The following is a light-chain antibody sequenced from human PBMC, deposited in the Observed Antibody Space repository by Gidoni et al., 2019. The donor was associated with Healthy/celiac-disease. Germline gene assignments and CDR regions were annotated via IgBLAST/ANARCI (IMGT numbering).Light chain of an antibody. CDR3: QVWDSSSDHPV. V-gene: IGLV3-21*02. J-gene: IGLJ3*02. Sequence: SYVLTQPPSVSVAPGQTARSTCGGNNIGSKSVHWYQQQPGQAPVLVVYDDSHRPSGIPERFSGSNSGNTATLTISRVEAGDEADYYCQVWDSSSDHPVFGGGTKLTVL. CDR2: DDS. CDR1: NIGSKS.